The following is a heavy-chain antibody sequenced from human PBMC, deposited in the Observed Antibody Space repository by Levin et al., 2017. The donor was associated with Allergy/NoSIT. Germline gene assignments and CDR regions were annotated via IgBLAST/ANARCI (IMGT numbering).Heavy chain of an antibody. Sequence: PSETLSLTCDVSGYSISSGYYWGWIRQSPGKALEWIGSIYHSGSTNYNPSLKSRVTISVDTPKNQFSLKMTSVTAADTGVYYCARAWIALTGMNRRRDAARNWFDPWGQGSLITVSS. CDR3: ARAWIALTGMNRRRDAARNWFDP. D-gene: IGHD6-19*01. J-gene: IGHJ5*02. CDR2: IYHSGST. CDR1: GYSISSGYY. V-gene: IGHV4-38-2*01.